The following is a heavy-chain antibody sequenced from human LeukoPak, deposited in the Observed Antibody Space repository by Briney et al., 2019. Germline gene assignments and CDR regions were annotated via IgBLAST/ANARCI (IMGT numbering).Heavy chain of an antibody. V-gene: IGHV1-69*05. CDR3: ARDRHIVATIVGGGEFDY. CDR2: IIPIFGTA. J-gene: IGHJ4*02. CDR1: GGTFSSYA. Sequence: ASVKVSCKASGGTFSSYAISWVRQAPGQGLEWMGRIIPIFGTANYAQKFQGRVTITTDESTSTAYMELSSLRSEDTAVYYGARDRHIVATIVGGGEFDYWGQGTLVTVSS. D-gene: IGHD5-12*01.